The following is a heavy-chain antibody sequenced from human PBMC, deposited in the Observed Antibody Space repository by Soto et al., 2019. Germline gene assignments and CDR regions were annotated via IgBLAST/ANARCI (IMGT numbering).Heavy chain of an antibody. J-gene: IGHJ5*02. Sequence: SETLSLTCTVSGGSISSGDYYWSWIRQPPGKGLEWIGYIYYSGSTYYNTSLKSRVTISVDTSKNQFSLKLSSVTAADTAVYYCARVGQSYCSGGSCYTDRFDPWGQGTLVTVSS. CDR1: GGSISSGDYY. CDR2: IYYSGST. D-gene: IGHD2-15*01. CDR3: ARVGQSYCSGGSCYTDRFDP. V-gene: IGHV4-30-4*01.